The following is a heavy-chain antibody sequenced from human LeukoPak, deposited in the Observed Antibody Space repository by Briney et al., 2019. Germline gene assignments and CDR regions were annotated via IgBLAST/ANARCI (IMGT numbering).Heavy chain of an antibody. J-gene: IGHJ6*03. V-gene: IGHV4-39*07. CDR2: IYYSGST. CDR3: ARSTGWRRLPYQYYYMDV. CDR1: SGSISSSSYY. Sequence: SETLSLTCTVSSGSISSSSYYWGWIRQPPGKGLEWIGSIYYSGSTYYNPSLKSRVTISVDTSKNQFSLKLSSVTAADTAVYYCARSTGWRRLPYQYYYMDVWGKGTTVTVSS. D-gene: IGHD6-19*01.